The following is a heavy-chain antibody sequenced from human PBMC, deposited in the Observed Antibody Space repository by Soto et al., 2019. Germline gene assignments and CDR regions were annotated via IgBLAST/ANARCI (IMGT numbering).Heavy chain of an antibody. D-gene: IGHD3-10*01. CDR2: ITWNSGSL. CDR1: GFTFSNYA. Sequence: EVQLVESGGGLVQPGRSLRLLCAASGFTFSNYAMHWVRQAPGKGLEWVSLITWNSGSLSYADSVKGRFTISRDNAKNSLYLDMNSLRPEDTALYYCANSFGSGSYPFDSWGQGTLVTVSS. J-gene: IGHJ4*02. CDR3: ANSFGSGSYPFDS. V-gene: IGHV3-9*01.